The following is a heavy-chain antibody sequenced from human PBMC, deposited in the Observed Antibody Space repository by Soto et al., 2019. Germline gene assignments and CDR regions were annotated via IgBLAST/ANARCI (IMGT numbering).Heavy chain of an antibody. CDR3: ASFAASSGYDNYYYYYMDV. J-gene: IGHJ6*03. V-gene: IGHV1-69*02. CDR1: GGTFSSYT. CDR2: IIPILGIA. D-gene: IGHD5-12*01. Sequence: GASVKVSCKASGGTFSSYTISWVRQAPGQGLEWMGRIIPILGIANYAQKFQGRVTITADKSTSTAYMELSSLRSEDTAVYYCASFAASSGYDNYYYYYMDVWGKGTTVTVSS.